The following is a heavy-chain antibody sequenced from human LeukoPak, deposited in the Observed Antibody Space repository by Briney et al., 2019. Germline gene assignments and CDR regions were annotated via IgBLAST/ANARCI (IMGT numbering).Heavy chain of an antibody. CDR1: GFTFSDYS. CDR3: ARDIVATTIRKASFGY. Sequence: GGSLRLSCAASGFTFSDYSINWVRQAPGKGLEWVSSINPTSTSIYYADPVKGRFTISRDNAKNSLYLQMNSLRAEDTAVYYCARDIVATTIRKASFGYWGQGTLVTVSS. D-gene: IGHD3-9*01. CDR2: INPTSTSI. V-gene: IGHV3-21*01. J-gene: IGHJ4*02.